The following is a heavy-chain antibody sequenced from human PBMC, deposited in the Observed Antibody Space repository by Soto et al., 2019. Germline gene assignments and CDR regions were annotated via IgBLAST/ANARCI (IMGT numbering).Heavy chain of an antibody. D-gene: IGHD1-1*01. CDR1: GGSISSYY. J-gene: IGHJ4*02. CDR3: ARANWNDFYVDY. Sequence: SETLSLTCTVSGGSISSYYWSRIRQPPGKGLEWIGYIYYSGSTNYNPSLKSRVTISVDTSKNQFSLKLSSVTAADTAVYYCARANWNDFYVDYWGQGTLVTVSS. V-gene: IGHV4-59*01. CDR2: IYYSGST.